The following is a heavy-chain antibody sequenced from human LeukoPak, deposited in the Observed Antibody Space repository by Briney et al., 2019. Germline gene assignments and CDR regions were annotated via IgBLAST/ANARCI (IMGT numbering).Heavy chain of an antibody. CDR3: ARDRGSSGWYEFDS. Sequence: PGGSLRLSCAAPGFTSSRYWMNWVRQAPGKGLEWVANIKQDGSEQYYVDAVKGRFTISRDNAKNSLYLQMNSLRAEDTAVYYCARDRGSSGWYEFDSWGQGTLVTVSS. CDR2: IKQDGSEQ. CDR1: GFTSSRYW. D-gene: IGHD6-19*01. J-gene: IGHJ4*02. V-gene: IGHV3-7*01.